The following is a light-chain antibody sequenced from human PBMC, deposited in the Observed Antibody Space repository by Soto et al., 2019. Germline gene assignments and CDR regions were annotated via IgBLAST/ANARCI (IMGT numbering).Light chain of an antibody. V-gene: IGKV3D-15*01. CDR3: QQYDTWPLT. CDR2: DIS. J-gene: IGKJ4*01. Sequence: ETVMTQFPATLSVSPGERATLPCRASQYVSTNLAWYQQQPGQPPRLLIYDISNRATGIPARFSGSGSETEFALTITSLQSEDFAVYYCQQYDTWPLTFGGGTKVDIK. CDR1: QYVSTN.